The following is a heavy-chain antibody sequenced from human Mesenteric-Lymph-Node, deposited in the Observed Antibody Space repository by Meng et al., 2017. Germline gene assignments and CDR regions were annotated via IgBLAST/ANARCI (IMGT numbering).Heavy chain of an antibody. CDR2: IHYSGTT. V-gene: IGHV4-4*02. J-gene: IGHJ4*02. CDR3: ARDSPGGYGYFDS. CDR1: GGSFISSNW. D-gene: IGHD5-12*01. Sequence: VQLTGTGPGLVKPAGTLSLAYAVPGGSFISSNWWSWVRQPPGKGLEWIGYIHYSGTTYYNPSLKSRIAISLDTSKNQFSLNLNSVTAADAAVYYCARDSPGGYGYFDSWGQGTLVTVSS.